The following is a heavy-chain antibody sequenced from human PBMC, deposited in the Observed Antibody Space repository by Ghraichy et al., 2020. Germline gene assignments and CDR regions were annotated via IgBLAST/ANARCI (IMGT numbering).Heavy chain of an antibody. CDR3: AKSLLGYIDA. CDR2: IRYDGNIK. J-gene: IGHJ6*03. V-gene: IGHV3-30*02. CDR1: GFTFSSYG. Sequence: GGSRRLSCEASGFTFSSYGMYWVRQAPGKGLQWVTFIRYDGNIKYYEDSVKGRFTVSRDNSKNTIYLHMNSLRVEDSAIYFCAKSLLGYIDAWGKGTTVTVSS. D-gene: IGHD1-26*01.